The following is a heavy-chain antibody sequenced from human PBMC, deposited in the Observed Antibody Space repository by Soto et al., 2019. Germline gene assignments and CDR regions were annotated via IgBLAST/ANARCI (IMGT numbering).Heavy chain of an antibody. D-gene: IGHD2-21*01. Sequence: QVQLVQSGAEVKKPGSSVKVTCKASGVTFSSETISWVRQAPGQGLEWVGGIIPLFGTANYAQKFQGRVTITADESTSTLYIELSSLRSDDTAVYYCETELGDNPASPFDSWGQGTLFTVSS. CDR2: IIPLFGTA. CDR3: ETELGDNPASPFDS. V-gene: IGHV1-69*01. CDR1: GVTFSSET. J-gene: IGHJ4*02.